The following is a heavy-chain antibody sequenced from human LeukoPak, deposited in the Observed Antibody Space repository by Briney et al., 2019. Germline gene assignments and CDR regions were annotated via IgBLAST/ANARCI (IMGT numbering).Heavy chain of an antibody. Sequence: PGGSLRLSCATSGFSFTDYPMNWVRQAPGKGLDWISNIRTTAEGAKYAYYADSVKGRVTISRDDGKNTLYLHMNSLRDDDTAVYYCATDKRYAFDYWGQGILVTVSS. CDR2: IRTTAEGAKYA. D-gene: IGHD3-9*01. V-gene: IGHV3-48*02. CDR1: GFSFTDYP. J-gene: IGHJ4*02. CDR3: ATDKRYAFDY.